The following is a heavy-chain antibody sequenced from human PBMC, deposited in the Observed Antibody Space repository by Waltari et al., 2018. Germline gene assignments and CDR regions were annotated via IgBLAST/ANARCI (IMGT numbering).Heavy chain of an antibody. Sequence: EVHLVESGGGLVMPGVSLRLSCAASEFTCSDAWMSWVRQAPGKGLEWVGRIRSKTDGGTTDYAAPVKGRFTISRDESKNTLYLQMNSLKTEDTAVYYCTTHPPGPDYWGQGTLVTVSS. V-gene: IGHV3-15*01. CDR2: IRSKTDGGTT. J-gene: IGHJ4*02. CDR3: TTHPPGPDY. CDR1: EFTCSDAW.